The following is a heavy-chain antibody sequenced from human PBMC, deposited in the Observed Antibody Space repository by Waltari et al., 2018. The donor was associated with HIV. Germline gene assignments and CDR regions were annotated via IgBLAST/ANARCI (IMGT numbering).Heavy chain of an antibody. Sequence: EVQLVESGGGLVQPGGSLRLSCAASGFTFSSYWMHWVRQAPGKGLVWVARIKSEGSSTNYADSVKGRFTVARDNAKNTVYLQMNSLRAEDTALYYCASLYNYVWGSPPPFDYWGQGTLVTVSS. V-gene: IGHV3-74*01. D-gene: IGHD3-16*01. CDR2: IKSEGSST. CDR1: GFTFSSYW. J-gene: IGHJ4*02. CDR3: ASLYNYVWGSPPPFDY.